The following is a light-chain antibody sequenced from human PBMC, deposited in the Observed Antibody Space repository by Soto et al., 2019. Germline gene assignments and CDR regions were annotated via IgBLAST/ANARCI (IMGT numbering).Light chain of an antibody. Sequence: DIQMTQSPSSLSASLGDKVTLTCRASEDIAHYLAWYQQKPGKAPRVLLHHISILQSGVPSRFSGSGNGTDFNVTITSLQPEDVATYFCQKYDRAPLTFGGGTKVEI. J-gene: IGKJ4*01. CDR1: EDIAHY. V-gene: IGKV1-27*01. CDR3: QKYDRAPLT. CDR2: HIS.